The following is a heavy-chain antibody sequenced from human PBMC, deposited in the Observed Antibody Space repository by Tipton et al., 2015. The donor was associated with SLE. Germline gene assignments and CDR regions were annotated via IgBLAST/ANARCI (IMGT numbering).Heavy chain of an antibody. CDR3: ARRMITAPGASDI. V-gene: IGHV5-51*03. CDR2: IYPGDSDT. D-gene: IGHD3-22*01. CDR1: GYSFTNYW. J-gene: IGHJ3*02. Sequence: VQLVQSGAEVKKPGESLKISCKGFGYSFTNYWIGWVRQMPGKGLEWMGIIYPGDSDTRYSPSFQGQVTISVDKSISTAYLQWSSLKASDTAIYYCARRMITAPGASDIWGQGTMVTVSS.